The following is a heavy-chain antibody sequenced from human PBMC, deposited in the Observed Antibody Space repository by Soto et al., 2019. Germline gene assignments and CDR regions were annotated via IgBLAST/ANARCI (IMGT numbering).Heavy chain of an antibody. Sequence: QVQLQVSGPGLVKHSGTLSLTCTVSGDSVSSNNWWNWVRQSPGKGLVWIGETHPTGNSNYHPSLKSRVTISVYTPKNQFSPILTSVTAADTAVYFCARVRAGCSRTSCFLEDWGRGTLVTVSS. CDR2: THPTGNS. CDR1: GDSVSSNNW. V-gene: IGHV4-4*02. J-gene: IGHJ4*01. CDR3: ARVRAGCSRTSCFLED. D-gene: IGHD2-2*01.